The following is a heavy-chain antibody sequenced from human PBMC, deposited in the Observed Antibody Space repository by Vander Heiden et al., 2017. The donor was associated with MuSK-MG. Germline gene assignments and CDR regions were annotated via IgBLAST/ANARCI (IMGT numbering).Heavy chain of an antibody. Sequence: EVQLVESGGGLVKPGGSLRLSCAASGFTFSSYSMKWVRQAPGKGLEWVSSISSSSSYIYYADSVKGRFTISRDNAKNSLYLQMNSLRAEDTAVYYCARALRYFDWLWGGPDYWGQGTLVTVSS. D-gene: IGHD3-9*01. CDR1: GFTFSSYS. V-gene: IGHV3-21*01. CDR2: ISSSSSYI. CDR3: ARALRYFDWLWGGPDY. J-gene: IGHJ4*02.